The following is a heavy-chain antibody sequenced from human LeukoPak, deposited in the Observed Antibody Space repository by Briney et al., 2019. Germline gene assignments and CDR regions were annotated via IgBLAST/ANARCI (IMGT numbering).Heavy chain of an antibody. V-gene: IGHV3-30*04. J-gene: IGHJ4*02. CDR2: ISYDGSNK. D-gene: IGHD5-18*01. Sequence: GGSLRLSCAASGFTFSSYAMHWVRQAPGKGLEWVAVISYDGSNKYYADSVKGRFTISRGNSKNTLYLQMNSLRAEDTAVYYCARYRYSYDDYWGQGTLVTVSS. CDR3: ARYRYSYDDY. CDR1: GFTFSSYA.